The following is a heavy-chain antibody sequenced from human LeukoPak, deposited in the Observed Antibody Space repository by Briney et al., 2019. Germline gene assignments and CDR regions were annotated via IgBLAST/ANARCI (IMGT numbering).Heavy chain of an antibody. Sequence: GGSLRLSCAASGFTFDDYAMHWVRQAPGKGLEWVSGISWNSGSIGYADSVKGRFTISRDNAKNSLYLQMNSLRAEDTALYYCAKGGVSGGSLYYYNWFDPWGQGTLVTVSS. CDR2: ISWNSGSI. J-gene: IGHJ5*02. CDR3: AKGGVSGGSLYYYNWFDP. D-gene: IGHD2-15*01. CDR1: GFTFDDYA. V-gene: IGHV3-9*01.